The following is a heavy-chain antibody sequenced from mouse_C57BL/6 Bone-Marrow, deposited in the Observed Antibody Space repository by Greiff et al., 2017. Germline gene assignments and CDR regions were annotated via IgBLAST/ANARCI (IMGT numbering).Heavy chain of an antibody. CDR1: GYTFTSYD. J-gene: IGHJ1*03. CDR2: IYPRDGST. D-gene: IGHD1-1*01. Sequence: QVQLKQSGPELVKPGASVKLSCKASGYTFTSYDINWVQQRPGQGLEWIGWIYPRDGSTKYNEKFKGKATLTVDTYSSTAYMELHSLTSEDSSVYFCARLEFDGSSGDWYFDVWGTGTTVTVSS. V-gene: IGHV1-85*01. CDR3: ARLEFDGSSGDWYFDV.